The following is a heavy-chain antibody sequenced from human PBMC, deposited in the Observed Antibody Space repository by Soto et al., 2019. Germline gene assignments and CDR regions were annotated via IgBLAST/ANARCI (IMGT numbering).Heavy chain of an antibody. CDR1: GYKFSSYA. D-gene: IGHD2-15*01. CDR3: AKDPLYCSGGSCYQDNYSDY. J-gene: IGHJ4*02. Sequence: GASVKVSCKASGYKFSSYAIHWVRQAPGQRLEWMGWINVGNGNTKYSQNFHVRVTIIRDTSADTAYFEVSSLRSEDTAVYYCAKDPLYCSGGSCYQDNYSDYWGQGTLVTVSS. CDR2: INVGNGNT. V-gene: IGHV1-3*01.